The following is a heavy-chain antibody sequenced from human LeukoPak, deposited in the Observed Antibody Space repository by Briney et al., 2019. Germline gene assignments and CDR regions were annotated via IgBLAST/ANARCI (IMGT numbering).Heavy chain of an antibody. CDR2: IYSTGST. J-gene: IGHJ3*02. D-gene: IGHD2-2*01. CDR1: GGSISTYY. Sequence: SETLSLTCSVSGGSISTYYGNWIRQPPGKGLEWIGYIYSTGSTNYNPSLKSRLTISLDTSKNQFSLKLSSVTAADTAVYYCARRTVVPAATFDAFDIWGQGTMVTVSS. CDR3: ARRTVVPAATFDAFDI. V-gene: IGHV4-59*08.